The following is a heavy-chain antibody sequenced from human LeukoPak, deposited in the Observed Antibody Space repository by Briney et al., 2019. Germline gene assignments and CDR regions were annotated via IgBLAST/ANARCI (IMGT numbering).Heavy chain of an antibody. CDR2: IYYSGST. Sequence: PSETLSLTCTVSGGSISSYYWSWIRQPPGKGLEWIGYIYYSGSTNYNPSLKSRVTISVDTSKNQFSLKLSSVTAADTAVYYCARVNYDFWSGYYNGDYYYYYYMDVWGKGTTVPVSS. CDR3: ARVNYDFWSGYYNGDYYYYYYMDV. J-gene: IGHJ6*03. CDR1: GGSISSYY. D-gene: IGHD3-3*01. V-gene: IGHV4-59*01.